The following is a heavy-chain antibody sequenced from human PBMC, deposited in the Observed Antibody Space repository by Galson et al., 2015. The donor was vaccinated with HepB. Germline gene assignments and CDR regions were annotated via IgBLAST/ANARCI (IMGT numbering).Heavy chain of an antibody. J-gene: IGHJ2*01. Sequence: SVKVSCKASGYTFTGYYMHWVRQAPGQGLEWMGWINPNSGGTNYAQKFQGRVTMTRDTSISTAYMELSRLRSDDTAVYYCARDPVEQQLDPPWNIQTDWYFDLWGRGTLVTVSS. CDR1: GYTFTGYY. CDR2: INPNSGGT. D-gene: IGHD6-13*01. V-gene: IGHV1-2*02. CDR3: ARDPVEQQLDPPWNIQTDWYFDL.